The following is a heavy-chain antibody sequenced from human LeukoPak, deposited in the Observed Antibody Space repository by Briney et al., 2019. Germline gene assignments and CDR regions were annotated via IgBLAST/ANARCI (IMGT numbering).Heavy chain of an antibody. V-gene: IGHV1-18*01. CDR1: GYTFTSYG. J-gene: IGHJ4*02. CDR3: ARVGYCSGGSCYCFDY. Sequence: ASVKVSCKASGYTFTSYGISWVRQAPGQGLEWTGWISAYNGNTNYAQKLQGRVTMTTDTSTSTAYMELRSLRSDDTAVYYCARVGYCSGGSCYCFDYWGQGTLVTVSS. CDR2: ISAYNGNT. D-gene: IGHD2-15*01.